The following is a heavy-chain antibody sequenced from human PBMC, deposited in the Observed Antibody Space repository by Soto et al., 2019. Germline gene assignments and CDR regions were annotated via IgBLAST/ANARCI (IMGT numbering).Heavy chain of an antibody. J-gene: IGHJ4*02. Sequence: SETMSLTCTVADGSGSRRGYYWSWIRQSPGKNLEWIGNIYYTGRTSYNPSLKSRLTISLETSKRQFSLRLASVSAADTAVYYCAREGSYHYFDYWGQGALVIVSS. CDR1: DGSGSRRGYY. V-gene: IGHV4-31*03. CDR3: AREGSYHYFDY. CDR2: IYYTGRT. D-gene: IGHD1-26*01.